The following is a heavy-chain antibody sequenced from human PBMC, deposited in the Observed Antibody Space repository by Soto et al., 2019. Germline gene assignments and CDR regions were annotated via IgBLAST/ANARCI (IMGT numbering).Heavy chain of an antibody. CDR3: ARDKVAAAGNYYYGMDV. CDR2: IYHSGST. D-gene: IGHD6-13*01. Sequence: SETLSLTCAVSGGSISSINWWSLVRQPPGKGLEWIGEIYHSGSTNYNPSLKSRVTISVDKSKNQFSLKLSSVTAADKAVYYCARDKVAAAGNYYYGMDVWGQGTTVT. V-gene: IGHV4-4*02. CDR1: GGSISSINW. J-gene: IGHJ6*02.